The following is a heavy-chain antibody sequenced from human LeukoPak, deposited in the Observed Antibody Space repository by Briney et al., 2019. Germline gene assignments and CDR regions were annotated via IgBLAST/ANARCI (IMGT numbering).Heavy chain of an antibody. V-gene: IGHV3-66*01. J-gene: IGHJ4*02. D-gene: IGHD2-15*01. CDR3: ARDPPGGSFRDY. Sequence: GGSLRLSCAASGFTVSSNYMSWVRQAPGKGLEWVSVIYSGGSTYYADSVKGRFTISRDNSKNTLYLQMNSLRAEDTAVYYCARDPPGGSFRDYWGQGTLVTVSS. CDR2: IYSGGST. CDR1: GFTVSSNY.